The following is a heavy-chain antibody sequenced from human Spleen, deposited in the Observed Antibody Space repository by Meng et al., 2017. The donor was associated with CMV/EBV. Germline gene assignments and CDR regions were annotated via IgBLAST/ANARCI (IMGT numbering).Heavy chain of an antibody. CDR3: ARGEMEGADTNFDY. Sequence: GESLKIPCAASGFTFSSYAMHWVRQAPGKGLEWVAVIWYDGSNKYYADSVKGRFTISRDNSKNTLYLQMNSLRGEDTAVYYCARGEMEGADTNFDYWGQGTLVTVSS. V-gene: IGHV3-30*04. CDR2: IWYDGSNK. D-gene: IGHD2-8*01. CDR1: GFTFSSYA. J-gene: IGHJ4*02.